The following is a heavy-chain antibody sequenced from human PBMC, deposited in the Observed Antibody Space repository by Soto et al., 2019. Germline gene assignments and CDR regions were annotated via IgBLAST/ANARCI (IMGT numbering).Heavy chain of an antibody. Sequence: NPSETLSLTCTVSGGSISSGGYYWSWIRQHPGKGLEWIGYIYYSGSTYYNPSLKSRVTISVDTSKNQFSLKLSSVTAADTAVYYCAREGYLGVDYWGQGTLVTVSS. D-gene: IGHD6-13*01. J-gene: IGHJ4*02. CDR3: AREGYLGVDY. CDR1: GGSISSGGYY. CDR2: IYYSGST. V-gene: IGHV4-31*03.